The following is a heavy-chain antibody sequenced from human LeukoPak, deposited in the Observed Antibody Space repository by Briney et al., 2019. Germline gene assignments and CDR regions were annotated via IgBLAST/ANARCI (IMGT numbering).Heavy chain of an antibody. J-gene: IGHJ4*02. CDR1: GFTFSSYA. D-gene: IGHD5-24*01. CDR3: AKGGDGYNWYYFDY. V-gene: IGHV3-23*01. CDR2: ISGSGGST. Sequence: GGSLRLSCAASGFTFSSYAMSWVRQAPGKGLEWVSAISGSGGSTYYADSMKGRFTISRDNSKNTLYLQMNSLRAEDTAVYYCAKGGDGYNWYYFDYWGQGTLVTVSS.